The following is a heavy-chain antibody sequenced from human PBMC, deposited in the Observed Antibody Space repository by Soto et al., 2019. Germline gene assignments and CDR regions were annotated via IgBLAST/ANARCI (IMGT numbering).Heavy chain of an antibody. CDR3: ASSPDHSSGWYAY. CDR1: GCTFSSYA. D-gene: IGHD6-19*01. V-gene: IGHV1-69*06. CDR2: IIPIFGTA. J-gene: IGHJ4*02. Sequence: GAAVKVSFKASGCTFSSYAISWVRQAPGQGLEWMGGIIPIFGTANYAQKFQGRVTITADKSTSTAYMELSSLRSEDTAVYYCASSPDHSSGWYAYWGQGTLVTVSS.